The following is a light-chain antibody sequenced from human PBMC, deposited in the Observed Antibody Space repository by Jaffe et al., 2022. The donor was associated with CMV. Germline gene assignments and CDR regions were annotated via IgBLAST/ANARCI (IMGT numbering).Light chain of an antibody. Sequence: EVVMTQSPLSLPVTLGQPASISCRSSQSLVHSDGNTYLNWFQQRPGQSPRRLIYKVFNRDSGVPDRFSGSGSGTDFTLKISRVEAEDVGVYYCMQGTHWPLWTFGQGTKVEIK. J-gene: IGKJ1*01. CDR3: MQGTHWPLWT. CDR2: KVF. CDR1: QSLVHSDGNTY. V-gene: IGKV2-30*02.